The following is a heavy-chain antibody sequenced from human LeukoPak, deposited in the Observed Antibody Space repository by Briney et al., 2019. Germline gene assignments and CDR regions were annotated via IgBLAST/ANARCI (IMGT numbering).Heavy chain of an antibody. CDR1: GFTFSSYW. CDR3: ARDQDNWNYDQYYYYYYGMDV. CDR2: IKQDGSAK. Sequence: PWGSLRLSCAASGFTFSSYWMSWVRQAPGKGLEWVANIKQDGSAKYYVDSVKGRFTISRDNAKSSLYLQMNSLRAEDTAVYYCARDQDNWNYDQYYYYYYGMDVWGQGTTVTVSS. D-gene: IGHD1-7*01. V-gene: IGHV3-7*01. J-gene: IGHJ6*02.